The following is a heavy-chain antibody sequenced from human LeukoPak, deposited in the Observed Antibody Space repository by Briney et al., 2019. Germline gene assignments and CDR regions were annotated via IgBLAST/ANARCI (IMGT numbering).Heavy chain of an antibody. CDR3: ASSVYGDYTLFDY. V-gene: IGHV3-23*01. D-gene: IGHD4-17*01. J-gene: IGHJ4*02. CDR1: AFTFSSYG. Sequence: GGSLRLSCAASAFTFSSYGTSWVRQAPGGGLEWVSAISGSGGSTYYADSVKGRFTISRDNSKNTLYLQMNSLRAEDTAVYYCASSVYGDYTLFDYWGQGTLVTVSS. CDR2: ISGSGGST.